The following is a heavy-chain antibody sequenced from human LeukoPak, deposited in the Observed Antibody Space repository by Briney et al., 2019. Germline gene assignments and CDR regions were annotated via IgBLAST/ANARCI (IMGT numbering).Heavy chain of an antibody. D-gene: IGHD2-8*01. CDR3: ARGYCTNGVCYTWGSNYYYMDV. J-gene: IGHJ6*03. CDR2: IYYSGST. V-gene: IGHV4-59*01. CDR1: GGSISSYY. Sequence: SETLSLTCTVSGGSISSYYWSWIRQPPGKRLEWIGYIYYSGSTNYNPSLKSRVTISVDTSKNQFSLKLSSVTAADTAVYYCARGYCTNGVCYTWGSNYYYMDVWGKGTTVTVSS.